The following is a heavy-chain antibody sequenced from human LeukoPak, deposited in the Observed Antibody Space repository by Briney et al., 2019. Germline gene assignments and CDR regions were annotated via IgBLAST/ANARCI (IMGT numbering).Heavy chain of an antibody. CDR2: IYYTGST. D-gene: IGHD1-26*01. V-gene: IGHV4-39*01. J-gene: IGHJ4*02. Sequence: SETLSLTCSVSGASISGGTYYWGWIRQPPGRGLEWIGSIYYTGSTYDNPSLKSRVTVSVDTSKNQFSLKLSSVTAADTAVYYCARRGGSGGAFDYWGQGTLVTVSS. CDR3: ARRGGSGGAFDY. CDR1: GASISGGTYY.